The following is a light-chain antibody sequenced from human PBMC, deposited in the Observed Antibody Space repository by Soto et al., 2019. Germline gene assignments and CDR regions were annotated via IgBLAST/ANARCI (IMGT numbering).Light chain of an antibody. CDR3: QTWGTGIRV. CDR2: LNSDGSH. Sequence: QLVLTQSPSASASLGASVKLTCTLSSGHSRYAIAWHQQQPEKGPRYLMKLNSDGSHSKGDGIPDRFSGPSSGAERYLTISSLQSEDEADYYCQTWGTGIRVFGTGTKVTVL. J-gene: IGLJ1*01. V-gene: IGLV4-69*01. CDR1: SGHSRYA.